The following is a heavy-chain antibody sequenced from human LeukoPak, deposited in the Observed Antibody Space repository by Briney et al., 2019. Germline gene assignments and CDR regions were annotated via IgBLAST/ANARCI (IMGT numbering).Heavy chain of an antibody. Sequence: PGGSLRLSCAASGFTVSSNYMSWVRQAPGKGLEWVSIIYSGGSTYYADSVKGRFTISRDNSRNTLYLQMNSLRAEDTAVYYCAREGQVGTSPAGYYFDYWGQGTLVTVSS. J-gene: IGHJ4*02. V-gene: IGHV3-53*01. CDR1: GFTVSSNY. CDR3: AREGQVGTSPAGYYFDY. CDR2: IYSGGST. D-gene: IGHD1-26*01.